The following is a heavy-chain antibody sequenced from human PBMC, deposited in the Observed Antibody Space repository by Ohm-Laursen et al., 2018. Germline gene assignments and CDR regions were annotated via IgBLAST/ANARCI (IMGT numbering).Heavy chain of an antibody. D-gene: IGHD2-15*01. CDR1: GFTFSISG. V-gene: IGHV3-23*01. J-gene: IGHJ3*02. CDR2: ISGSGSRT. Sequence: GSLRLSCAATGFTFSISGMNWVRQAPGKGLEWVSGISGSGSRTYYADSVKGRFTISRDNSKNTVHLQMNSLRAEDTAVYYCAKVYYCSGGSCYSWELTNGFDIWGQGTMVTVSS. CDR3: AKVYYCSGGSCYSWELTNGFDI.